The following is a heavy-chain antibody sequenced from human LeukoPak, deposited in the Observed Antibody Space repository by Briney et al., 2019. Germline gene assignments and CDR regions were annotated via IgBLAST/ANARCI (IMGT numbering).Heavy chain of an antibody. CDR1: GCTFSTYA. CDR3: ARWGSYFDY. CDR2: INPSGGST. V-gene: IGHV1-46*01. Sequence: GASVKVSCKASGCTFSTYAISWVRQAPGQGLEWMGIINPSGGSTSYAQKFQGRVTMTRDTSTSTVYMELSSLRSEDTAVYYCARWGSYFDYWGQGTLVTVSS. J-gene: IGHJ4*02. D-gene: IGHD3-16*01.